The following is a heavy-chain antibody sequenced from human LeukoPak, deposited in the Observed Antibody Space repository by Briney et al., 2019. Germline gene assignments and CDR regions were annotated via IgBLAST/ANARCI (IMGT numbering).Heavy chain of an antibody. CDR3: ARDIVMVTYWFDP. V-gene: IGHV1-2*02. CDR1: GYTFTGYY. J-gene: IGHJ5*02. Sequence: SVKVSCKASGYTFTGYYMHWVRQAPGQGIEWMGWINPNSGGTNYAQKFQGRDTMTRDTSISTAYMELSRLRSDDTAVYYCARDIVMVTYWFDPWGQGTLVTVSS. D-gene: IGHD5-18*01. CDR2: INPNSGGT.